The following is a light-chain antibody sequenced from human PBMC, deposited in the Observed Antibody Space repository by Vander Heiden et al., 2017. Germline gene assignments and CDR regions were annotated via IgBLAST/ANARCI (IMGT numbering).Light chain of an antibody. CDR3: QQYGSSPLT. V-gene: IGKV3-20*01. Sequence: EIVLTQSRATLSLSPGERATLSCRASQSVSSSYLAWYQQKPGQAPRLLIYGASSRATGIPDRFSGSGSGTDFTLTISRLEPEDFAVYYCQQYGSSPLTFGGGTKVEIK. J-gene: IGKJ4*01. CDR2: GAS. CDR1: QSVSSSY.